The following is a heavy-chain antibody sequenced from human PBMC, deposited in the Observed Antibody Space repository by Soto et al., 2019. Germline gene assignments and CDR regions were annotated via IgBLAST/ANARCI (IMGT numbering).Heavy chain of an antibody. D-gene: IGHD2-2*01. CDR1: GFTFSSYA. V-gene: IGHV3-23*01. J-gene: IGHJ4*02. CDR3: AKGKGLTVSSTNY. Sequence: EVQLLESGGGLVQPGGSLRLSCAASGFTFSSYAMSWVRQAPGMGLEWVSGIIGGGTSTYYADSVKGRFTISRDNSKNTLFLQMNSLRAEDTAVYYCAKGKGLTVSSTNYWGQGTLVTVSS. CDR2: IIGGGTST.